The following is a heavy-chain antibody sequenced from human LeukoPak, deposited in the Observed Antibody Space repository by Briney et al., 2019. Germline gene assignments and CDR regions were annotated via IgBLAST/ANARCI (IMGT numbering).Heavy chain of an antibody. J-gene: IGHJ3*02. Sequence: ASVKVSCKASGYTFTGYYTHWVRQAPGQGLEWMGWINPDSGGTNYAQKFQGRVTMTRDTSIRTAYMELSSLRSEDTAVYYCARQRGGQYEDAFDIWGQGTMVTVSS. CDR3: ARQRGGQYEDAFDI. D-gene: IGHD2-8*01. CDR2: INPDSGGT. CDR1: GYTFTGYY. V-gene: IGHV1-2*02.